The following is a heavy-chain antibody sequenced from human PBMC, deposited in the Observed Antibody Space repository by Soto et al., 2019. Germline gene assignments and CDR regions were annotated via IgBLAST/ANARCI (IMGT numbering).Heavy chain of an antibody. V-gene: IGHV1-69*02. Sequence: QVQLVQSGAEVKKPGSSVRVSCKASGDTLTFYSINWVRQAPGLGLEWKGRNNPILSMSNYAQRFQGRVTMTADKSTSTAYMELSSLRSEVTAMYYCASSYGSGYRAFDYWGQGALVTVSS. CDR2: NNPILSMS. J-gene: IGHJ4*02. D-gene: IGHD3-10*01. CDR1: GDTLTFYS. CDR3: ASSYGSGYRAFDY.